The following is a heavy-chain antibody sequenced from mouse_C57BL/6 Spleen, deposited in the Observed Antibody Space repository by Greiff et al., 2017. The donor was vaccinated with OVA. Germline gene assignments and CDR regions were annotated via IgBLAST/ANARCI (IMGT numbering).Heavy chain of an antibody. D-gene: IGHD2-5*01. Sequence: VQLQQPGAELVRPGSSVTLSCKASGYTFTSYWMHFVKQRPIQGLEWIGNIDPSDSETHYNQKFKDKATLTVDKSSSTAYMQLSSLTSEDSAVYYCARGGVYSKYYFDYWGQGTTLTVSS. V-gene: IGHV1-52*01. J-gene: IGHJ2*01. CDR1: GYTFTSYW. CDR2: IDPSDSET. CDR3: ARGGVYSKYYFDY.